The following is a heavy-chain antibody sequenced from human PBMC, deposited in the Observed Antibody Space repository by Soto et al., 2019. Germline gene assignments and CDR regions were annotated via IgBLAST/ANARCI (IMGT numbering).Heavy chain of an antibody. V-gene: IGHV3-23*01. J-gene: IGHJ4*02. CDR2: ISDSGTST. D-gene: IGHD2-21*01. CDR3: AKDAQWCLACGSDYYLDY. CDR1: GFTFNTFS. Sequence: SGGSLRLSCEASGFTFNTFSMAWVRQAPGKGLEWVSAISDSGTSTYYADSVKGRFTISRANSLNTLYLQMDSLRVEDTAVYYCAKDAQWCLACGSDYYLDYWGQGAPVTVSS.